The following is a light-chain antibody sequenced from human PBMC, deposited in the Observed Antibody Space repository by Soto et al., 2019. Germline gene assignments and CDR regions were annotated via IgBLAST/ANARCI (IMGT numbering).Light chain of an antibody. CDR3: QQFSSTSLLT. Sequence: DIPMTQSPSTLSASVGDRVTITCRASQSISSWLAWYQQKPGKAPKLLIYKASSLESGVSSRFSGSGSGTEFTLTISSLQPDDLATYYCQQFSSTSLLTFGGGAKVDIK. CDR2: KAS. CDR1: QSISSW. V-gene: IGKV1-5*03. J-gene: IGKJ4*01.